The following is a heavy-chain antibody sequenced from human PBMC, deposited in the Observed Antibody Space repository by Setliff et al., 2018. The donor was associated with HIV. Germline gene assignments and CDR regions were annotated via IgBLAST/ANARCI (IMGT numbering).Heavy chain of an antibody. Sequence: SENLSLTCTVSGASINSGSHNWGWIRQPPGKGLEWIATLHYTGTTYYKPSLKSRVTISTDTSKNQFSLKLSYVTAADTAVYYCARRIQLRDSSGRSCWTFDIWGQGTMVTVSS. D-gene: IGHD2-15*01. CDR3: ARRIQLRDSSGRSCWTFDI. CDR1: GASINSGSHN. V-gene: IGHV4-39*01. J-gene: IGHJ3*02. CDR2: LHYTGTT.